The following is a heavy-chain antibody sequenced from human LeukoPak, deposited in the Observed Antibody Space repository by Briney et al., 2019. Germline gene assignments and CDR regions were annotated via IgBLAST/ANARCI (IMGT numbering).Heavy chain of an antibody. V-gene: IGHV3-7*03. Sequence: GGSLRLSCEASGFTFSSYWMSWVRQAPGKGLEWVANIKTDGSEKYYVDSVKGRFTISRDNAKNSLYLQMNSLRAEDTAVYYCARGVAGYWGQGTLVTVSS. J-gene: IGHJ4*02. CDR2: IKTDGSEK. CDR1: GFTFSSYW. CDR3: ARGVAGY.